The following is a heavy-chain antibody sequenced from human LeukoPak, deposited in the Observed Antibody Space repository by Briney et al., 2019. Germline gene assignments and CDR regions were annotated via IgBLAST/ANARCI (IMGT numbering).Heavy chain of an antibody. CDR2: ISAYGNT. CDR3: AREVGGYYYGSGTMGSFDY. V-gene: IGHV1-18*01. Sequence: ASVKVSCKTSGYTFTIYGISWVRQAPGQGLEWMGLISAYGNTNYAQNLQGRVTMTTDTSTSTAYMELRSLRSDDTAVYYCAREVGGYYYGSGTMGSFDYWGQGTLVTVSS. J-gene: IGHJ4*02. D-gene: IGHD3-10*01. CDR1: GYTFTIYG.